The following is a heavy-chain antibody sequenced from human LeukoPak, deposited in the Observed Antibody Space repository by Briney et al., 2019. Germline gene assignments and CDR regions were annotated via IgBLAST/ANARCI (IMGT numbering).Heavy chain of an antibody. CDR2: VYYSGSET. J-gene: IGHJ3*02. V-gene: IGHV4-59*01. CDR1: GGSFTGYY. Sequence: SETLSLTCAVYGGSFTGYYWHWVRLPPGKGLEWIGYVYYSGSETDSNPSLKSRVSMSADSSKNQFSLKLNSVSAADTAVYYCARQMTTLTLGRTFDKWGQGTTVIVSS. D-gene: IGHD4-17*01. CDR3: ARQMTTLTLGRTFDK.